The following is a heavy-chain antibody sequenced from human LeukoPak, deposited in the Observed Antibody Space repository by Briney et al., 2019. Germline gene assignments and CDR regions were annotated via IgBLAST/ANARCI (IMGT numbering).Heavy chain of an antibody. Sequence: SETLSLTCTVSGGSISSSSDYWGWVRQPPGGGVEWGVSIYYSGITYYNPSLKSRLTISVDTSKNQFSLKLSSVTAADTAVYYCARDLVNYYDSSGYYSVAFDIWGQGTMVTVSS. CDR1: GGSISSSSDY. D-gene: IGHD3-22*01. J-gene: IGHJ3*02. CDR3: ARDLVNYYDSSGYYSVAFDI. CDR2: IYYSGIT. V-gene: IGHV4-39*07.